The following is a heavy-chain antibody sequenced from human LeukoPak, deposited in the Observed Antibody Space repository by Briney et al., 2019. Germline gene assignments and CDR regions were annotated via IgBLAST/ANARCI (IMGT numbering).Heavy chain of an antibody. CDR2: ISYDGSNE. CDR1: GFTFSSYG. D-gene: IGHD4-17*01. V-gene: IGHV3-30*03. Sequence: GGSLRLSCAASGFTFSSYGMHWVRQAPGQGLEWVAVISYDGSNEYYADSVKGRFTISRDNSKNTLYLQMNSLRAEDTAVYYCARDYGDYVGYFDLWGRGTLVTVSS. CDR3: ARDYGDYVGYFDL. J-gene: IGHJ2*01.